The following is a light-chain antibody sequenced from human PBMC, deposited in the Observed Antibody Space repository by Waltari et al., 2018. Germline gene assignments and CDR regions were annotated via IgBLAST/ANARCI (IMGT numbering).Light chain of an antibody. CDR2: HAS. Sequence: EIVLTQSPGTLSLSPGERATLSCRASQSLRIYLAWYQQKPGQAPRLLIYHASSRATGIPDRCSGSGSGTDFSLTSSRLETEDFAVYYCQHYESLPVTFGQGTKVEIK. CDR1: QSLRIY. V-gene: IGKV3-20*01. J-gene: IGKJ1*01. CDR3: QHYESLPVT.